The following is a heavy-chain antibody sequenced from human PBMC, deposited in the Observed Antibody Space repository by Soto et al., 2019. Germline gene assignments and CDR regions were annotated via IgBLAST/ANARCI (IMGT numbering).Heavy chain of an antibody. CDR1: GFPVSSNY. V-gene: IGHV3-53*05. CDR3: ASYYDSGYYYGMDV. D-gene: IGHD3-10*01. J-gene: IGHJ6*02. CDR2: IYSGGST. Sequence: GGSLRLSCAASGFPVSSNYMSWVRPAPGKGLEWVSVIYSGGSTYYADSVKGRFTISRDNSKNTLYLQMNSLRAEDTAVYYCASYYDSGYYYGMDVWGQGTTVTVSS.